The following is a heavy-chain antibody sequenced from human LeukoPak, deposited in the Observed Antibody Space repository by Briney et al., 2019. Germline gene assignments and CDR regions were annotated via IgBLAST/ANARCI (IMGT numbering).Heavy chain of an antibody. CDR2: IIPIFGTA. CDR1: GGTFSSYA. CDR3: ARDHPPGYSSGWFDY. V-gene: IGHV1-69*06. Sequence: SVKVSCKASGGTFSSYAISWVRQAPGQGLEWMGGIIPIFGTANYAQKFQGRVTITADKSTSTVYMELSSLRSEDTAVYCCARDHPPGYSSGWFDYWGQGTLVTVSS. D-gene: IGHD6-19*01. J-gene: IGHJ4*02.